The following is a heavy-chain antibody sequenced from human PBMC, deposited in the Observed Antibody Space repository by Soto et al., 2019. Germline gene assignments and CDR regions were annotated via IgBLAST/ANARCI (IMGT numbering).Heavy chain of an antibody. CDR2: IRSNGGST. CDR1: GFTFSSYA. V-gene: IGHV3-64D*06. J-gene: IGHJ4*02. Sequence: PGGSLRLSCSASGFTFSSYAMHWVRQAPGKGLEYVSAIRSNGGSTYYADSVKGRFTISRHNSKNTLYLQMSSLRADDTAVYYCALDPSGEYYFDYWGQGTLVTVSS. CDR3: ALDPSGEYYFDY. D-gene: IGHD3-10*01.